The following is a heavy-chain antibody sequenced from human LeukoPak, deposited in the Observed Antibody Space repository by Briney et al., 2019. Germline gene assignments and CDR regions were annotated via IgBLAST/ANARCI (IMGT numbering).Heavy chain of an antibody. CDR1: GYTFTGYY. CDR2: INPNSGGT. Sequence: ASVTVSFQASGYTFTGYYMHWVRQAPPHGLECMVWINPNSGGTNYAQKFQGWVTMTRDTSISTAYMELSRLRSDDTAVYYCARAGCSSTSCYRRGMDVWGQGTTVTVSS. V-gene: IGHV1-2*04. CDR3: ARAGCSSTSCYRRGMDV. D-gene: IGHD2-2*02. J-gene: IGHJ6*02.